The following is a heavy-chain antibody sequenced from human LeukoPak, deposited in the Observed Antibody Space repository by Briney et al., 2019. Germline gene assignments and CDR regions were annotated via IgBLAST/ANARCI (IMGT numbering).Heavy chain of an antibody. V-gene: IGHV4-59*01. CDR1: GGSMNDYY. Sequence: PSETLSLTCSVFGGSMNDYYWFWIRQPPGKRLEWIGHIHYSGSTNYNPSLKSRVTISIDTSKNQFSLKLSSVTAADTAAYYCARDSSRSRAYLWGPGTLVTASS. CDR3: ARDSSRSRAYL. CDR2: IHYSGST. J-gene: IGHJ4*02. D-gene: IGHD2-2*01.